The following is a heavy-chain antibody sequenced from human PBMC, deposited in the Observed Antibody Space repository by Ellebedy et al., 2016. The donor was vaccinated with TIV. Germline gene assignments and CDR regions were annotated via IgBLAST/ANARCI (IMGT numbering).Heavy chain of an antibody. Sequence: GESLKISCVASGFTFSGYAMSWVRQAPGKGLEWVSGINNGGRTTSYADSVKGRFTVSRDTSKNTLYLQMNSLRAEDTAIYYCAKDSGKYGWNSEYWGQGTQVTVSS. CDR2: INNGGRTT. CDR3: AKDSGKYGWNSEY. D-gene: IGHD3-10*01. CDR1: GFTFSGYA. J-gene: IGHJ4*02. V-gene: IGHV3-23*01.